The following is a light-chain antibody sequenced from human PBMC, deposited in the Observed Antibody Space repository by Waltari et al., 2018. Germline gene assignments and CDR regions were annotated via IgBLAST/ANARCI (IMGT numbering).Light chain of an antibody. CDR2: GVS. Sequence: QSAPTQPPSVSGSPGQSVTISCTGTSSDVGGYNYVSWYQQHPGKAPKLMIYGVSNRPSAVSERFSGSKSGNTASLTISGLQTEDEADYYCCSYTTSSTYVLFGGGTRLTVL. CDR3: CSYTTSSTYVL. J-gene: IGLJ2*01. CDR1: SSDVGGYNY. V-gene: IGLV2-14*01.